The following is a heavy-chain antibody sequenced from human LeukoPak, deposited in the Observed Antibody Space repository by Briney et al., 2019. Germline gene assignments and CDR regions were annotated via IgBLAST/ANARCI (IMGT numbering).Heavy chain of an antibody. D-gene: IGHD2-21*01. J-gene: IGHJ4*02. V-gene: IGHV4-30-4*08. CDR1: GGSFSGYY. CDR2: IYYSGST. Sequence: SETLSLTCAVYGGSFSGYYWSWIRQPPGKGLEWIGYIYYSGSTYYNPSLKSRVTISVDTSKNQFSLKLSSVTAADTAVYYCARETRTYCGGDCYWYWGQGTLVTVSS. CDR3: ARETRTYCGGDCYWY.